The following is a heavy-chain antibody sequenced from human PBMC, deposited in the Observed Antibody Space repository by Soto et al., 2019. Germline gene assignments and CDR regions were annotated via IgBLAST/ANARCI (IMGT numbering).Heavy chain of an antibody. Sequence: EVQLVESGGGLVQPGGSLRLSCAASGFTFSNYWMYWVRQAPGKGLVWVSRINSDGSVSSYADSVKGRLTISRDNVKNNLYLQIDSLRAEDTAVYYCARGDCVGGTCYSLAGSFYYDMDVWGKGTTVTVFS. CDR3: ARGDCVGGTCYSLAGSFYYDMDV. V-gene: IGHV3-74*01. D-gene: IGHD2-15*01. CDR1: GFTFSNYW. J-gene: IGHJ6*03. CDR2: INSDGSVS.